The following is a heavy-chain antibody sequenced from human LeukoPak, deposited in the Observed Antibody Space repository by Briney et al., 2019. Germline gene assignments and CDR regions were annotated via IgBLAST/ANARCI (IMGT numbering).Heavy chain of an antibody. J-gene: IGHJ4*02. Sequence: SQTLSLTCAISGDSVSTNSAAWNWIRQSPSRGLEWLGRTYYRSNLYNDYAVSVKSRITINPDTSKNQFSLQLNSVTPEDTALYYCARDGGHGYSFDYWGPGTLVTVSS. D-gene: IGHD2-15*01. V-gene: IGHV6-1*01. CDR3: ARDGGHGYSFDY. CDR2: TYYRSNLYN. CDR1: GDSVSTNSAA.